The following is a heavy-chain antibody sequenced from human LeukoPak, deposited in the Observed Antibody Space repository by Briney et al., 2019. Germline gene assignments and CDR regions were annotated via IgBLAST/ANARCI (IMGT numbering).Heavy chain of an antibody. CDR1: GFTFDDYT. D-gene: IGHD5-12*01. CDR3: AKGDTYESDAFDI. V-gene: IGHV3-43*01. J-gene: IGHJ3*02. Sequence: PGGSLRLSCAASGFTFDDYTMHWVRQTPGKGLEWVSLIRWDGVSTYYADSVKGRLTISRDNSKNSLYLQMNSLRTEDTALYYCAKGDTYESDAFDIWGQGTMVTVSS. CDR2: IRWDGVST.